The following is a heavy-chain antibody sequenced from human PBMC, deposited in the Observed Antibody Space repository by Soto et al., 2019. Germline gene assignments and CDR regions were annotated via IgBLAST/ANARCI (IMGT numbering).Heavy chain of an antibody. CDR3: AIIVVPAALDY. J-gene: IGHJ4*02. V-gene: IGHV1-69*02. CDR2: IIPILGIA. Sequence: QVQLVQSGAEVKKPGSSVKVSCKDSGGTFSSYTISWVRQAPGQGLEWMGRIIPILGIANYAQKFQGRVTITADKSTSTAYMELSSLRSEDTAVSYCAIIVVPAALDYWGQGTLDTVSS. D-gene: IGHD2-2*01. CDR1: GGTFSSYT.